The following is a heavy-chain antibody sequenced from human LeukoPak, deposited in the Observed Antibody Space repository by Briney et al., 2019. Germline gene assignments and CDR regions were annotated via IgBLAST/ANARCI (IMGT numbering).Heavy chain of an antibody. J-gene: IGHJ6*03. D-gene: IGHD2-2*01. CDR3: ARGPLSLVNYYMDV. V-gene: IGHV1-2*02. CDR1: GYTFTGYY. Sequence: GASVKVSCKASGYTFTGYYMHWVRQAPGQGLEWMGWTNPNSGGTNYAQKFQGRVTMTRDTSISTAYMELSRLRSDDTAVYYCARGPLSLVNYYMDVWGKGTTVTISS. CDR2: TNPNSGGT.